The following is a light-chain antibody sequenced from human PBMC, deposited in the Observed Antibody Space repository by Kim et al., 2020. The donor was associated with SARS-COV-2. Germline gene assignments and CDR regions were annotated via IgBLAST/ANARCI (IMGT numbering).Light chain of an antibody. J-gene: IGLJ2*01. CDR2: QDK. CDR1: KLGDKY. CDR3: QAWDSNTVV. Sequence: SYELTQPPSVSVSPGQTASITCSGDKLGDKYASWYQQKPGQSPVVVIYQDKNRPSGIPERFSGSSSGNTATLTISETQAMDEADYYCQAWDSNTVVFGGGTTLTVL. V-gene: IGLV3-1*01.